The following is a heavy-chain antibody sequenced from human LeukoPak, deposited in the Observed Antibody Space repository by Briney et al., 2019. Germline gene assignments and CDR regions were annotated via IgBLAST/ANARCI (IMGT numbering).Heavy chain of an antibody. CDR3: ARSPNRLNDAFDI. D-gene: IGHD1-14*01. V-gene: IGHV3-21*01. CDR2: ISSSSSYI. J-gene: IGHJ3*02. Sequence: GGSLRLSCVASGFILSTSEMNWVRQAPGKGLEWVSSISSSSSYIYYADSVKGRFTISRDNAKNSLYLQMNSLRAEDTAVYYCARSPNRLNDAFDIWGQGTMVTVSS. CDR1: GFILSTSE.